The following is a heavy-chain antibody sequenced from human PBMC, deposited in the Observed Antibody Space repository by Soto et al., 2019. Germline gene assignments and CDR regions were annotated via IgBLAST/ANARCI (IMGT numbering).Heavy chain of an antibody. J-gene: IGHJ4*02. CDR3: ARDPTASDSSGFDY. D-gene: IGHD6-19*01. CDR1: GFTFSSYA. Sequence: GGSLRLSCAASGFTFSSYAMSWVRQAPGKGLEWVSAISGSGGSTYYADSVKGRFTISRDNAKNSLYLQMNSLRDEDTAVYYCARDPTASDSSGFDYWGQGTLVTVSS. CDR2: ISGSGGST. V-gene: IGHV3-23*01.